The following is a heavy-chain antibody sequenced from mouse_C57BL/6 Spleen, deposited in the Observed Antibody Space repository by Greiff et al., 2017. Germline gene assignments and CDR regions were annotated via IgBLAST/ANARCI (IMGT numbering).Heavy chain of an antibody. Sequence: QVQLQQSGAELVRPGASVTLSCKASGYTFTDYEMHWVKQTPVHGLEWIGALDPETGGTAYNQKFKGKAILTADKSSSTAYMELRSLTSEDSAVYYCTRRNYYGSSLYYFDYWGQGTTLTVSS. D-gene: IGHD1-1*01. J-gene: IGHJ2*01. V-gene: IGHV1-15*01. CDR2: LDPETGGT. CDR1: GYTFTDYE. CDR3: TRRNYYGSSLYYFDY.